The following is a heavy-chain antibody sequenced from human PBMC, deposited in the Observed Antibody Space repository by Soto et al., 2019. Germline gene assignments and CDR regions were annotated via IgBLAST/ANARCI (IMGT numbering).Heavy chain of an antibody. CDR3: ARGHYDVLTGYYVRYFDY. J-gene: IGHJ4*02. V-gene: IGHV4-30-4*01. CDR1: GGSVRSDDYF. D-gene: IGHD3-9*01. Sequence: QVQLQESGPGLVKPSQTLSLRCSVSGGSVRSDDYFWSWIRQSTGKALQWMGYISHSGTAYYNPSLKRRLAMSIDTSNKHFSLSLRSLTAADTATYYCARGHYDVLTGYYVRYFDYWGRGTRVTVSS. CDR2: ISHSGTA.